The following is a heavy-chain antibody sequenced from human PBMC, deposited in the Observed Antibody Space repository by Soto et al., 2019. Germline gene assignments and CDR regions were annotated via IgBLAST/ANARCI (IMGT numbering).Heavy chain of an antibody. CDR3: ARATRTYYYDSRGYRWFDP. J-gene: IGHJ5*02. Sequence: PGESLTISCKGSGYIFTSYCIVWVRQMPGKGLEWMGIIYPGDSYTRYSPSFQGQVTISADTSISTAYLQWSSLKASDTAMYYCARATRTYYYDSRGYRWFDPCGQGTLVTLCS. CDR2: IYPGDSYT. CDR1: GYIFTSYC. D-gene: IGHD3-22*01. V-gene: IGHV5-51*01.